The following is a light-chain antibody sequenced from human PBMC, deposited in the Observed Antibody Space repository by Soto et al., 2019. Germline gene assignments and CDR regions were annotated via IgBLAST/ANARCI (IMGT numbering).Light chain of an antibody. CDR2: EVS. Sequence: QSALTQPASVSGSPGQSITISCTGTSSDGGGYKYVSWYQQHPGKAPKLMIYEVSYRPSGVSNRFSGSKSGNTAALTISGLQAXDEADYFCTSYTSNNTLNLLFGEGTK. J-gene: IGLJ2*01. CDR3: TSYTSNNTLNLL. V-gene: IGLV2-14*01. CDR1: SSDGGGYKY.